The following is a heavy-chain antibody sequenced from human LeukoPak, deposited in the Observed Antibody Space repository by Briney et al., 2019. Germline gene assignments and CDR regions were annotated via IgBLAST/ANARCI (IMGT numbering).Heavy chain of an antibody. CDR1: GFTFSSDS. D-gene: IGHD5-24*01. CDR2: ISKNSDLK. CDR3: ARGGDGYSRFDP. J-gene: IGHJ5*02. Sequence: PGGSLRLSCAASGFTFSSDSMNWVRQAPGKGLEWVSCISKNSDLKSHADSVKGRFTIFRDNAKNSLFLQMNSLRVEDTAVYYCARGGDGYSRFDPWGQGTLVTVSS. V-gene: IGHV3-48*04.